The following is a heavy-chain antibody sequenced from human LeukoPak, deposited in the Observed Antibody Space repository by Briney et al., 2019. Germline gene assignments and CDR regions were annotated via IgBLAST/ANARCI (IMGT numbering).Heavy chain of an antibody. Sequence: SETLSLTCTVSGGSISSSSYYWGWIRQPPGKGLEWIGSIYYSGSTYYNPSLKSRVTISVDTSKNQFSLKLSSVTAADTAVYYCARRYRWFWFDPWGQGTLVTVSS. D-gene: IGHD2-8*02. V-gene: IGHV4-39*07. CDR1: GGSISSSSYY. CDR2: IYYSGST. J-gene: IGHJ5*02. CDR3: ARRYRWFWFDP.